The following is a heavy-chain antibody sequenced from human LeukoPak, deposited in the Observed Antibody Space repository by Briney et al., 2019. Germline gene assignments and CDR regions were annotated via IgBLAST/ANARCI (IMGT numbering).Heavy chain of an antibody. V-gene: IGHV3-66*01. Sequence: GGSLRLSCAASGFTVSSNYMSWVRQAPGKGLEWVSVIYSGGSTYYADSVKGRFTISRDNSKNTLYLQMNSLRAEDTAVYYCARDNWGYGDYAFDYWGQGTLVTVSS. CDR2: IYSGGST. CDR1: GFTVSSNY. D-gene: IGHD4-17*01. CDR3: ARDNWGYGDYAFDY. J-gene: IGHJ4*02.